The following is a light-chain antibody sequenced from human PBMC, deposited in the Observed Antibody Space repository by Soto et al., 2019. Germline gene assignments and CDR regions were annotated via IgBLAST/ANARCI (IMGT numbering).Light chain of an antibody. CDR1: SGDVGTYNL. J-gene: IGLJ2*01. CDR3: CSFAGSSTWV. CDR2: EGN. Sequence: QSVLTQPASVSGSPGQSVTVSCTGTSGDVGTYNLVSWYQQHPGKAPKLIIYEGNERPSGVSNRFSGSKSGNTASLTISGLQAEDEADYYCCSFAGSSTWVFGGGTKLT. V-gene: IGLV2-23*01.